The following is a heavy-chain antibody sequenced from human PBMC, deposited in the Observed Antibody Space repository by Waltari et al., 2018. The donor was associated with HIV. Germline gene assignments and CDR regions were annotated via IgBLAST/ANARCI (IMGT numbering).Heavy chain of an antibody. J-gene: IGHJ4*02. CDR3: ARDERRCNSGDCYPSDY. D-gene: IGHD2-21*02. Sequence: EVHLVESGGGLVKPGESLRLSCAACGLTFSGQALKWVRQAPGKGLEWVSAISRTSSYIYYADSVKGRFTISRDNAKNSVYLQMNSLRVEDTAVYYCARDERRCNSGDCYPSDYWGQGTLVTVSS. CDR1: GLTFSGQA. V-gene: IGHV3-21*01. CDR2: ISRTSSYI.